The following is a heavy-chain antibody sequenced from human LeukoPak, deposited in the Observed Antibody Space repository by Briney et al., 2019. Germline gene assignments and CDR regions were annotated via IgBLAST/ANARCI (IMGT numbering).Heavy chain of an antibody. J-gene: IGHJ4*02. CDR1: GFSFKDYA. D-gene: IGHD3-10*02. CDR3: TKDGGLLLTSDYVWGPDY. CDR2: ITAKTTSA. V-gene: IGHV3-23*01. Sequence: GGSLRLSCATSGFSFKDYAMTWVRQAPGKGLEWVSSITAKTTSAYYADSVRGRFTVSRDNSKNTLVLQMNSLRAEDTATYYCTKDGGLLLTSDYVWGPDYWGQGTLVAVSS.